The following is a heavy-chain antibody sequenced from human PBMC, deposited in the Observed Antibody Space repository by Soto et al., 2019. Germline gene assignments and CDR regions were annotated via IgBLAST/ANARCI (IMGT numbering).Heavy chain of an antibody. Sequence: QLQLQESGPGLVKPSETLSLTCTVSGGSISSSSDYWGWIRQPPGKGLEWVGTIHYSGSTYYNPSLRSRLTISVDTSKSQFSLILNSVTAADTAVYYCARTSYIDRWRDWYLDLWGRGTLVTVSP. D-gene: IGHD3-9*01. J-gene: IGHJ2*01. CDR1: GGSISSSSDY. V-gene: IGHV4-39*01. CDR3: ARTSYIDRWRDWYLDL. CDR2: IHYSGST.